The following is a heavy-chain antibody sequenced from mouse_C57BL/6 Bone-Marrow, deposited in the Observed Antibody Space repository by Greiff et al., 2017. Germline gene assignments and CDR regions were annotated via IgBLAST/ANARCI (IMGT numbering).Heavy chain of an antibody. CDR1: GFTFSDYY. D-gene: IGHD1-1*01. CDR2: ISNGGGST. V-gene: IGHV5-12*01. Sequence: EVQRVESGGGLVQPGGSLKLSCAASGFTFSDYYMYWVRQTPEKRLEWVAYISNGGGSTYYPDTVKGRFTISRDNAKNTLYLQMSRLKSEDTAMYYCARQGSYYGSNYFDYWGQGTTLTVSS. CDR3: ARQGSYYGSNYFDY. J-gene: IGHJ2*01.